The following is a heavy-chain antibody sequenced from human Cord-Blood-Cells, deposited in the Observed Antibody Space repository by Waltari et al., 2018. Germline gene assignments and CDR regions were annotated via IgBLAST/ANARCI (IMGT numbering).Heavy chain of an antibody. V-gene: IGHV4-39*01. CDR3: ATPRD. CDR1: GGSISSISYY. J-gene: IGHJ4*02. CDR2: IYYSWSS. Sequence: QLQLQESGTGLVKPSETLSLTCTVSGGSISSISYYWGWIRQPTGKGLEWIGSIYYSWSSYYNPSLKIRFTISVDTSKNQFSLKLSSVTAADTALYYCATPRDWGQGTLVTVSS.